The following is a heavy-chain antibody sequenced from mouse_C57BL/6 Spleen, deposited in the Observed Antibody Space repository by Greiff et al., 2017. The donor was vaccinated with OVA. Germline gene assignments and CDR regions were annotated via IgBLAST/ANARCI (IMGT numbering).Heavy chain of an antibody. D-gene: IGHD4-1*01. CDR2: IYPRDGST. V-gene: IGHV1-78*01. CDR3: AREEDLGHYFDY. Sequence: QVQLQQSDAELVKPGASVKISCKVSGYTFTDYTIHWMKQRPEQGLEWIGYIYPRDGSTKYNEKFKGKATLTADKSSSTAYMQLNSLTSEDSAVYVCAREEDLGHYFDYWGQGTTLTVSA. CDR1: GYTFTDYT. J-gene: IGHJ2*01.